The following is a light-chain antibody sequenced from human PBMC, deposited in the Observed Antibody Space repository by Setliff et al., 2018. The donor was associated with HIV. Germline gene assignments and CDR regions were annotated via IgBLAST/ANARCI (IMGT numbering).Light chain of an antibody. CDR2: EVT. CDR3: CSYASYSTYV. Sequence: QSALAQPASVSGSPGQSITISCTGTSSDVGNYNLVSWCQQHPGKAPKIMIYEVTKRPSGVSDRFSGSKSGNTASLTISWLQADDEADYYCCSYASYSTYVFGSGTKVTVL. V-gene: IGLV2-23*02. CDR1: SSDVGNYNL. J-gene: IGLJ1*01.